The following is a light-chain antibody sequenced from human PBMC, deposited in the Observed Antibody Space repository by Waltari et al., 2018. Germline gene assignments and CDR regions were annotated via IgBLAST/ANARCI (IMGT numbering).Light chain of an antibody. CDR3: QQYYSTPLT. V-gene: IGKV4-1*01. CDR1: ASVLYSSNNKNH. Sequence: DLVMTQSPESLAVSLGERATINCKSSASVLYSSNNKNHLAWYQQKPGQPPKLLLYWASTRKSGVPDRFSGSGSETDFTLTVTSLQAEDAAVYYCQQYYSTPLTFGGGTRVEI. J-gene: IGKJ4*01. CDR2: WAS.